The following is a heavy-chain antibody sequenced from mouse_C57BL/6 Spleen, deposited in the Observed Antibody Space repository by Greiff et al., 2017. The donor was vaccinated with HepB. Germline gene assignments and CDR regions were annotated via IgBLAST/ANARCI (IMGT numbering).Heavy chain of an antibody. D-gene: IGHD1-1*01. CDR1: GFTFSDYG. CDR2: ISSGSSTI. CDR3: ARGGVITTVVAPFDY. V-gene: IGHV5-17*01. Sequence: EVMLVESGGGLVKPGGSLKLSCAASGFTFSDYGMHWVRQAPEKGLEWVAYISSGSSTIYYADTVKGRFTISRDNAKNTLFLHMTSLRSEDTAMYYCARGGVITTVVAPFDYWGQGTTLTVSS. J-gene: IGHJ2*01.